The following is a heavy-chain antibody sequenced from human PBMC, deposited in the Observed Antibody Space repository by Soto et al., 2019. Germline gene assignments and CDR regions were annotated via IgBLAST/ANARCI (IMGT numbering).Heavy chain of an antibody. J-gene: IGHJ3*02. D-gene: IGHD6-13*01. CDR3: ARRYSSAFDI. Sequence: QVQLQESGPGLVKPSETLSLTCTVSGGSISSYYWSWIRQPPGKGLEWIGYIYYSGSTNYNPSLKSRVTISVDTSKNQFSLKLSFVTAADTAVYYCARRYSSAFDIWGQGTMVTVSS. CDR1: GGSISSYY. CDR2: IYYSGST. V-gene: IGHV4-59*08.